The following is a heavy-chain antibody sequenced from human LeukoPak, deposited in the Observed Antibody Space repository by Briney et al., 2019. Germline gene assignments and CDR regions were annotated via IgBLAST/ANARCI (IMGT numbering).Heavy chain of an antibody. D-gene: IGHD6-13*01. CDR3: ARVSKGSSWYGVKGNYYYYYYMDV. V-gene: IGHV1-18*01. CDR1: GYTFTSYG. Sequence: GASVKVSCKASGYTFTSYGIRWVRQAPGQGLEWMGWISAYNGNTNYAQKLQGRVTMTTDTSTSTAYMELRSLRSDDTAVYYCARVSKGSSWYGVKGNYYYYYYMDVWGKGTTVTVSS. CDR2: ISAYNGNT. J-gene: IGHJ6*03.